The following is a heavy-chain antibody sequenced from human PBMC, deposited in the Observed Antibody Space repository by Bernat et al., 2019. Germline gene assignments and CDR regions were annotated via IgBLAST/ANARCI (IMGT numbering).Heavy chain of an antibody. Sequence: VQLVESGGGLVKPGGSLRLSCAASGFTFSNAWMRWVRQAPGKGLEWVGRIKSKTDGGTTDYAAPVKGRFTISRDDSKNTLYLQMNSLKTEDTAVYYCTTDEGYGDGWYFDLWGRGTLVTVSS. V-gene: IGHV3-15*01. CDR2: IKSKTDGGTT. D-gene: IGHD4-17*01. CDR1: GFTFSNAW. CDR3: TTDEGYGDGWYFDL. J-gene: IGHJ2*01.